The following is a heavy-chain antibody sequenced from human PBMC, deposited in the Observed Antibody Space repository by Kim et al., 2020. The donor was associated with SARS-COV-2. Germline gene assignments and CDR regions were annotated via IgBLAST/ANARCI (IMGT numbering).Heavy chain of an antibody. J-gene: IGHJ6*02. Sequence: GGSLRLSCAASGFTFSSYGMHWVRQAPGKGLEWVAVISYDGSNKYYADSVKGRFTISRDNSKNTLYLQMNSLRAEDTAVYYCAKDQSSWITPYYYYYGMDVWGQGTTVTVSS. D-gene: IGHD5-12*01. V-gene: IGHV3-30*18. CDR1: GFTFSSYG. CDR2: ISYDGSNK. CDR3: AKDQSSWITPYYYYYGMDV.